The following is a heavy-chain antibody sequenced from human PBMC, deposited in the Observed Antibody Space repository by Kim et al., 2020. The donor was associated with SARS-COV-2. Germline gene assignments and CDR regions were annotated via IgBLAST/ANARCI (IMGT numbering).Heavy chain of an antibody. D-gene: IGHD6-13*01. V-gene: IGHV4-34*01. J-gene: IGHJ4*02. CDR3: ARALAAAGSAP. CDR2: T. Sequence: TNSNPSLKSRVTISVDTSKNQFSLKLSSVTAADTAVYYCARALAAAGSAPWGQGTLVTVSS.